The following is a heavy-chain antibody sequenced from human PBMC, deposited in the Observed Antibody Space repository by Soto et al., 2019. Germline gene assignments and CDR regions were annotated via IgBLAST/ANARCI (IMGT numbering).Heavy chain of an antibody. CDR3: ARENSVQAWLHHFDH. V-gene: IGHV3-48*03. Sequence: PRASLRLSCEASGFSFSSFAMNWVRQAPGRGLEWVSYISDDGASIYYADSLKGRFTISRDNAKNSLSLQMNNLRAEDTAVYYCARENSVQAWLHHFDHWGLGTLVTVSS. J-gene: IGHJ4*02. CDR2: ISDDGASI. D-gene: IGHD5-18*01. CDR1: GFSFSSFA.